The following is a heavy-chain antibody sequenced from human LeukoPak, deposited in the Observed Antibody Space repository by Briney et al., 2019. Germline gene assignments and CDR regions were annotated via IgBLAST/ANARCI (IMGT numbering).Heavy chain of an antibody. CDR3: ARGLLWFGEAHYYYYYYMDV. Sequence: SETLSFTCTVSGGSISSYYWSWIRQPPGKGLEWIGYIYYSWSTNYNSSLKSRVTISVDTSKNQFSLKLSSVTAADTAVYYCARGLLWFGEAHYYYYYYMDVWGKGTTVTISS. D-gene: IGHD3-10*01. J-gene: IGHJ6*03. CDR1: GGSISSYY. V-gene: IGHV4-59*01. CDR2: IYYSWST.